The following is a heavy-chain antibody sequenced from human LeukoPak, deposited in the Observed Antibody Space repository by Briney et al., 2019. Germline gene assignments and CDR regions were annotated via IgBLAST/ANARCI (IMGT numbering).Heavy chain of an antibody. CDR2: VYSTGTT. V-gene: IGHV4-4*07. CDR3: ARDFLCRGVLFDY. D-gene: IGHD3-10*01. Sequence: SETLSLTCTVSGDSMISYYWSWIRQPAGKGLEWIGRVYSTGTTTYNPSLESRVTMSVDTSKNQFSLKLTSVTAADTAVYYCARDFLCRGVLFDYWGQGALVTVSS. CDR1: GDSMISYY. J-gene: IGHJ4*02.